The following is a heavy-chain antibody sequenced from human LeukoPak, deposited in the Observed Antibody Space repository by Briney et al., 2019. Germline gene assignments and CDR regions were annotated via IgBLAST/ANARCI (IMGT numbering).Heavy chain of an antibody. CDR3: GRDVNWNQIDY. V-gene: IGHV3-74*01. CDR1: GFTFNNHW. D-gene: IGHD1-20*01. Sequence: RGSLRLSCAASGFTFNNHWMHWVRQAPGKGLVWISRINTDGRTTDYADSVKGRFTISRDNAKNTLYLQMNSLRAEDTAVYYCGRDVNWNQIDYWGQGSLVTVSS. J-gene: IGHJ4*02. CDR2: INTDGRTT.